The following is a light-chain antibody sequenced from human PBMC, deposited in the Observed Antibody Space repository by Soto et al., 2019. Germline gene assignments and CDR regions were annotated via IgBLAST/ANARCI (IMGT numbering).Light chain of an antibody. Sequence: EIVLTQSPATLSLSPGERATLSCRASQSVANSLAWYQQKPGQAPRFLMYDVATRATGIPTRFSGSGSGTDFTLTISSLVPEDFAVYYCQQRSSWPLITFGQGTRLQIK. CDR2: DVA. CDR3: QQRSSWPLIT. J-gene: IGKJ5*01. CDR1: QSVANS. V-gene: IGKV3-11*01.